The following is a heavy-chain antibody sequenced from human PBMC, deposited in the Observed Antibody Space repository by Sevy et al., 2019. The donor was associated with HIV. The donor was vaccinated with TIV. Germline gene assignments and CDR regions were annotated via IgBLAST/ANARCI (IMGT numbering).Heavy chain of an antibody. CDR2: IKKDGSEK. CDR3: ATKCGSRRNDAFDT. D-gene: IGHD3-10*01. CDR1: GFSFSWYW. V-gene: IGHV3-7*01. J-gene: IGHJ3*02. Sequence: GGSLRLSCAASGFSFSWYWMTWVRQTPEKGLEWVANIKKDGSEKNYVDSVKGRFTISRDNAKNSMYLQMNTLRVDDTAVYYWATKCGSRRNDAFDTWGQGTMVTVSS.